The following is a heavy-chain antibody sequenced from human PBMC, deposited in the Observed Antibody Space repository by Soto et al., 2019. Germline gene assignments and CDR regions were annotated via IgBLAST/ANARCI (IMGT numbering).Heavy chain of an antibody. CDR1: GGTFSSYA. D-gene: IGHD3-3*01. V-gene: IGHV1-69*13. J-gene: IGHJ4*02. Sequence: GASVKVSCKASGGTFSSYAISWVRQAPGRGLEWMGGIIPIFGTANYAQKFQGRVTITADESTSTAYMELSSLRSEDTAVYYCARGSRFLEWLLKFDYWGQGTLVTVSS. CDR3: ARGSRFLEWLLKFDY. CDR2: IIPIFGTA.